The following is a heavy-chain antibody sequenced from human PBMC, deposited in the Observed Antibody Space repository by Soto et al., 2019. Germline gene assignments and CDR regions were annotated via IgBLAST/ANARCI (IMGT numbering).Heavy chain of an antibody. J-gene: IGHJ3*02. Sequence: GGSLRLSCAASGFTFSSYAMSWVRQAPGKGLEWVSAISGSGGSTYYADSVKGRFTISRDNSKNTLYLQMNSLRAEDTAVYYCVWAIRGSSGYDPYDVLDIGGQGTMVPVPS. V-gene: IGHV3-23*01. CDR2: ISGSGGST. CDR1: GFTFSSYA. D-gene: IGHD5-12*01. CDR3: VWAIRGSSGYDPYDVLDI.